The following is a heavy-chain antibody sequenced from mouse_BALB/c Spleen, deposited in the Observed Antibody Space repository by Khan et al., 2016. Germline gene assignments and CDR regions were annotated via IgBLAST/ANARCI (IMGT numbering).Heavy chain of an antibody. V-gene: IGHV1-80*01. Sequence: VELVESGAELVRPGSSVKISCKASGYAFSSYWMNWVKQRPGQGLEWIVQIYPGDGDTNYNGKFKGKATLTADKSSSTAYMQLSSLTSEDSAVYFCTREGYGYDTFAYWGQGTLVTVSA. J-gene: IGHJ3*01. D-gene: IGHD2-2*01. CDR2: IYPGDGDT. CDR3: TREGYGYDTFAY. CDR1: GYAFSSYW.